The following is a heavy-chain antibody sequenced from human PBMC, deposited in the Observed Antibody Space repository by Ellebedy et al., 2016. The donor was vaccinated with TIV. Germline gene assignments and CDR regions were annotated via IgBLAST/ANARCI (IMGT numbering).Heavy chain of an antibody. D-gene: IGHD6-19*01. Sequence: GGSLRLSCAGSGFTFSSYWMIWVRQAPGKGLEWVANINQDGSAKYYVDSVKGRFTISRDNAKNSLYLQMNSLRGEDTAVYYCARGGVVAGADYWGQGTLVTVSS. CDR1: GFTFSSYW. CDR3: ARGGVVAGADY. V-gene: IGHV3-7*03. CDR2: INQDGSAK. J-gene: IGHJ4*02.